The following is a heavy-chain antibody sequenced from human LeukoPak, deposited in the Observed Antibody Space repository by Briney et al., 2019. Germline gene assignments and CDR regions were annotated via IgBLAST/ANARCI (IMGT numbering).Heavy chain of an antibody. CDR3: ARDGGYDGYSYGFDY. J-gene: IGHJ4*02. CDR2: SDPEDGET. Sequence: GASVKVSCKVSGYTLTELSMHWVRQAPGKGLEWMGGSDPEDGETIYAQKFQGRVTITADKSTSTAYMELSSLRSEDTAVYYCARDGGYDGYSYGFDYWGQGTLVTVSS. CDR1: GYTLTELS. V-gene: IGHV1-24*01. D-gene: IGHD5-18*01.